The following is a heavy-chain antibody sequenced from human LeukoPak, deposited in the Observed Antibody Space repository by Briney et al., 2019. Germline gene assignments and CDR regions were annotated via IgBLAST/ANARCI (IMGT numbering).Heavy chain of an antibody. V-gene: IGHV4-38-2*01. CDR2: IYYSGST. CDR3: ARRGGDYSIDY. J-gene: IGHJ4*02. D-gene: IGHD4-17*01. CDR1: GYSISSGYY. Sequence: PETLSLTCAVSGYSISSGYYWGWIRQPPRKGLEWIGSIYYSGSTYYNPSLKGRVTISVDTSKNQFSLKVSSVTAADTAVYYCARRGGDYSIDYWGQGTQVTVSS.